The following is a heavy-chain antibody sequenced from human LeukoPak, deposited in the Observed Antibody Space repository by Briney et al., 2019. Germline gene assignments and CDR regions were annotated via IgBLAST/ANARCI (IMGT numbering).Heavy chain of an antibody. Sequence: SETLSLTCAVYGGSFSGYYWSWIRQPPGKGLEWIGEINHSGSTNYNPSLKSRVIISVDTSKNQFSLKLSSVTAADTAVYYCARSYYKVWYFDLWGRGTLVTVSS. D-gene: IGHD3-10*01. CDR3: ARSYYKVWYFDL. CDR1: GGSFSGYY. J-gene: IGHJ2*01. CDR2: INHSGST. V-gene: IGHV4-34*01.